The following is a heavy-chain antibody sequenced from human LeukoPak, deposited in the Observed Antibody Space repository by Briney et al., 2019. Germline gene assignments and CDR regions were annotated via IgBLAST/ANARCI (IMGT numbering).Heavy chain of an antibody. CDR1: GFTFSSYS. CDR2: ISSSSSYV. Sequence: GGSPRLSCAASGFTFSSYSMNWVRQAPGQGLEWLSSISSSSSYVYYADSVKGRFTISRDNAKNSLYLQMNSLRAEGTAVYYCARDHYYGSGSYYNYYYYGMDVWGKGTTVTVSA. V-gene: IGHV3-21*01. CDR3: ARDHYYGSGSYYNYYYYGMDV. J-gene: IGHJ6*04. D-gene: IGHD3-10*01.